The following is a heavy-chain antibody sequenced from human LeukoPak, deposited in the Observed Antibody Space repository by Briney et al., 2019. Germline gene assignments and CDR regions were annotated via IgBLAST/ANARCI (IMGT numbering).Heavy chain of an antibody. Sequence: GGSLRLSCAASGFGFGSAWLSWVRRSPGKGLEWIGRIKSRYDGGTTDYAAPVRGRFSISRDDSKDTLYLQMDSLRAEDTGIYYCATIEYAYVMNLAYWGQGTLVTVSS. V-gene: IGHV3-15*01. CDR3: ATIEYAYVMNLAY. CDR1: GFGFGSAW. CDR2: IKSRYDGGTT. J-gene: IGHJ4*02. D-gene: IGHD3-10*02.